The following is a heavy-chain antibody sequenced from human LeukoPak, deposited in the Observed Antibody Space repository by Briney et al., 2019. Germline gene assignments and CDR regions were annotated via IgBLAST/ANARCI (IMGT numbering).Heavy chain of an antibody. CDR1: GGSISSYY. CDR2: IYTTGST. Sequence: SETLSLTCTVSGGSISSYYWSWIRQPAGKGLEWIGRIYTTGSTQYSPSLKSRVTISLDTSKNQFSLKLSSVTAADTAVYYCARGEATAIVKLEYWGPGALVTVSS. D-gene: IGHD5-18*01. V-gene: IGHV4-4*07. J-gene: IGHJ4*02. CDR3: ARGEATAIVKLEY.